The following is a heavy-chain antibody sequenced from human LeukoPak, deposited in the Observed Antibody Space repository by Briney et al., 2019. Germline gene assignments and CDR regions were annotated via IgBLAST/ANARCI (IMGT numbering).Heavy chain of an antibody. Sequence: GGSLRLSCAASGFTFSSYAMSWVRQAPGKGLEWVSAISGSGGSTYYADSVKGRFTISRDNSKNTLYLQMNSLRAEDTAVYYCARGHCSSTCCYYYYGMDVWGQGTTDTVSS. D-gene: IGHD2-2*01. CDR3: ARGHCSSTCCYYYYGMDV. V-gene: IGHV3-23*01. CDR1: GFTFSSYA. J-gene: IGHJ6*02. CDR2: ISGSGGST.